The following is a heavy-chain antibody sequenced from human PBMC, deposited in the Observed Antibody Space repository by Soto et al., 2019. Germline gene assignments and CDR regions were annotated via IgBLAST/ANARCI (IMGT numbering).Heavy chain of an antibody. Sequence: QVQLVESGGGVVQPGRSLRLSCAASGFTFSSYGMHWVRQAPGKGLEWVAVISYDGSNKYYADSVKGRFTISRDNSKNTLYLQMNSLRAEDTAVYYCAKERVTYYGSGREPNAFDYWGQGTLVTVSS. V-gene: IGHV3-30*18. CDR2: ISYDGSNK. J-gene: IGHJ4*02. CDR3: AKERVTYYGSGREPNAFDY. D-gene: IGHD3-10*01. CDR1: GFTFSSYG.